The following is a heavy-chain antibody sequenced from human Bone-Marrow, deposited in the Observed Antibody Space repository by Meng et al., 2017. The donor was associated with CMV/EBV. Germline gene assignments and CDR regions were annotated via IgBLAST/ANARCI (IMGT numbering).Heavy chain of an antibody. CDR1: GGSISSSNR. CDR2: IYHSGST. D-gene: IGHD6-13*01. J-gene: IGHJ4*02. Sequence: VSGGSISSSNRGSWVRQPPGKGLEWIGEIYHSGSTNYNPSLKSRVTISVDKSKNQFSLKLSSVTAADTAVYYCARVGSIAAAGDFDYWGQGTLVTVSS. CDR3: ARVGSIAAAGDFDY. V-gene: IGHV4-4*02.